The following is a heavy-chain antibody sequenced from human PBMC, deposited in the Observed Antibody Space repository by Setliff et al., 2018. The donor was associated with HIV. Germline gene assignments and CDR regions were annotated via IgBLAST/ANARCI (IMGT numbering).Heavy chain of an antibody. J-gene: IGHJ4*02. Sequence: SETLSLTCTVSGGSVSTAGHYWGWIRQAPGKGLEWIGYISYSGSPYYSPSLKSRLNLSVDTSKNQFSLRLTAVTAADSAMYYCAKLLTAVQKGRVYYFDYWGQGALVTVSS. CDR3: AKLLTAVQKGRVYYFDY. V-gene: IGHV4-30-4*08. CDR2: ISYSGSP. CDR1: GGSVSTAGHY. D-gene: IGHD1-1*01.